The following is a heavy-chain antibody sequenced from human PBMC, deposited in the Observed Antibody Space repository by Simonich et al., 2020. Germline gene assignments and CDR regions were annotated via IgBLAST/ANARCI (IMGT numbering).Heavy chain of an antibody. V-gene: IGHV1-2*02. Sequence: QVQLVHSGAEVKKPGASVKVSCKAYGYTFTGYYMHWVRQAPGQGLEWMGWINPNSGDTNYAQKFQGRVTMTRDTSISTAYMELSRLRSDDTAVYYCARARLYSSSHAFDIWGQGTMVTVSS. J-gene: IGHJ3*02. CDR3: ARARLYSSSHAFDI. CDR1: GYTFTGYY. D-gene: IGHD6-6*01. CDR2: INPNSGDT.